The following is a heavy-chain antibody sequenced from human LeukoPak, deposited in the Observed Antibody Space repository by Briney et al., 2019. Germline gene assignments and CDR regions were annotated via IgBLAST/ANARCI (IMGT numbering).Heavy chain of an antibody. J-gene: IGHJ3*02. CDR3: ARGFVDTAMGDAFDI. Sequence: PSETLSLTCTVSGGSISSYYWSWIRQPAGKGLEWIGRIYTSGSTNYNPSLKSRVTMSVDTSKNQSSLKLSSVTAADTAVYYCARGFVDTAMGDAFDIWGQGTMVTVSS. D-gene: IGHD5-18*01. CDR2: IYTSGST. V-gene: IGHV4-4*07. CDR1: GGSISSYY.